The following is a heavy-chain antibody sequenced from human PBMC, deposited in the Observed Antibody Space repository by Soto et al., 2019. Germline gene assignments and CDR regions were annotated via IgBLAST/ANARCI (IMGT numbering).Heavy chain of an antibody. J-gene: IGHJ4*02. Sequence: EVQLVESGGGWVQPGGSRGLSCASSGFRVIKNYRGGVRRAPGKGLESVPLIYSGGDTYYVDSVKGRFSISRDSSKNTLYLQMNSLRAEDSAVYYCARNIPVTTLGYWGQGTVVTVAS. CDR1: GFRVIKNY. CDR2: IYSGGDT. CDR3: ARNIPVTTLGY. D-gene: IGHD4-17*01. V-gene: IGHV3-66*01.